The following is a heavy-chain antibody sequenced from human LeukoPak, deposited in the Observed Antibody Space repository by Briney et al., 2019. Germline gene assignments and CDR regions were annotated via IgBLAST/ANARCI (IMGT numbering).Heavy chain of an antibody. D-gene: IGHD3-10*01. CDR2: IHHGDRP. CDR3: ARDRITMVRGVIRAVGYFDY. J-gene: IGHJ4*02. CDR1: GGSXXGFY. Sequence: TLSLTCXVFGGSXXGFYWTWIRQSPGKGLEWIGEIHHGDRPNYNPSLKSRVTISVDTSKNQFSLKLSSVTAADTAVYYCARDRITMVRGVIRAVGYFDYWGQGTLVTVSS. V-gene: IGHV4-34*01.